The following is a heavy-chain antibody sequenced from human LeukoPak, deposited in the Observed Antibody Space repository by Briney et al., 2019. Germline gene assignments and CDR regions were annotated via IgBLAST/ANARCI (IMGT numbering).Heavy chain of an antibody. CDR3: ARDYSGRAL. Sequence: SVKVSCKASGGTLSSYAISWVRQAPGQGLDWMGRIITIFSTANYAQKFQGRVTITTDESTSTAYMELSSLRSEDTAVYYCARDYSGRALWGQGTLVTVSS. D-gene: IGHD1-26*01. CDR2: IITIFSTA. V-gene: IGHV1-69*05. CDR1: GGTLSSYA. J-gene: IGHJ4*02.